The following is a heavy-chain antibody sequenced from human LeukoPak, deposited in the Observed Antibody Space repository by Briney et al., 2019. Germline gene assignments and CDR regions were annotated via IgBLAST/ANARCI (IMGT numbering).Heavy chain of an antibody. J-gene: IGHJ4*02. CDR3: ARDQGGYSYGYEL. V-gene: IGHV3-48*01. CDR1: GFTFSSYS. D-gene: IGHD5-18*01. Sequence: QSGGSLRPSCAASGFTFSSYSMNWVRQAPGKGLEWVSYISSSSSTIYYADSVKGRFTISRDNAKNSLYLQMNSLRAEDTAVYYCARDQGGYSYGYELWGQGALVTVSS. CDR2: ISSSSSTI.